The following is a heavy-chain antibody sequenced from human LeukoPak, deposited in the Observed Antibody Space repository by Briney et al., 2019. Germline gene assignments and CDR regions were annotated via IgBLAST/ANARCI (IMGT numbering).Heavy chain of an antibody. J-gene: IGHJ4*02. D-gene: IGHD5-12*01. Sequence: SETLSLTCTVSGGSISSSSYYWGWIRQPPGKGLEWIGSVYYSGSTYYNPPLKSRVTISVDTSKNQFSLKLSSVTAADTAVYYCARIQSGYYIYWGQGTLVTVSS. CDR2: VYYSGST. CDR1: GGSISSSSYY. V-gene: IGHV4-39*07. CDR3: ARIQSGYYIY.